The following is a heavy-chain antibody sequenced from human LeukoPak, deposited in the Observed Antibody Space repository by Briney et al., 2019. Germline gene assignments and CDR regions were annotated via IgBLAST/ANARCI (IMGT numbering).Heavy chain of an antibody. D-gene: IGHD3-22*01. CDR2: IKQDGSEK. Sequence: GGSLRLPCGASGFTFSNYWMSWVRQAPGKVLEWVANIKQDGSEKYYVDSVKGRFTISRDNAKNLLYLQMNSLRAEDTAVYYCAREKLDTRGYVDYWGQGTLVTVSS. CDR3: AREKLDTRGYVDY. V-gene: IGHV3-7*01. J-gene: IGHJ4*02. CDR1: GFTFSNYW.